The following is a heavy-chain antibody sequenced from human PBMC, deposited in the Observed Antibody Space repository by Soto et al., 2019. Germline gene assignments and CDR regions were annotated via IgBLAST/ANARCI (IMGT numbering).Heavy chain of an antibody. CDR3: ARFPLVLPPLSIDY. D-gene: IGHD2-15*01. CDR1: GDSISSGGYY. J-gene: IGHJ4*02. V-gene: IGHV4-31*03. Sequence: SETLSLTCTVSGDSISSGGYYWSWIRQHPGKGLEWIGYIYYSGSTYYNPSLKSRVTMSVDTSKNQFSLKLSSVTAADTAVYYCARFPLVLPPLSIDYWGQGTLVTVSS. CDR2: IYYSGST.